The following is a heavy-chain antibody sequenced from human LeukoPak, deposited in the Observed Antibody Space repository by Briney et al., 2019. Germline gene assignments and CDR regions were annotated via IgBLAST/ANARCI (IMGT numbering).Heavy chain of an antibody. V-gene: IGHV3-48*01. D-gene: IGHD3-3*01. J-gene: IGHJ3*02. CDR3: ARSPGYDFWSGYAFDI. CDR1: GFTFSSYS. CDR2: ISSSSTI. Sequence: PGGSLRLSCAASGFTFSSYSMNWVRQAPGKGLEWVSYISSSSTIYYADSVKGRFTISRDNAKNSLYLQMNSLRAEDTAVYYCARSPGYDFWSGYAFDIWGQGTMVTVSS.